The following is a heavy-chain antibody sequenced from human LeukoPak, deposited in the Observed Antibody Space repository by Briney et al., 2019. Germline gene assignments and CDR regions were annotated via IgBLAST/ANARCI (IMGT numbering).Heavy chain of an antibody. CDR2: ISAYNDNT. CDR3: ARDGPYSGSYYDFDH. J-gene: IGHJ4*02. CDR1: GYTFTSYG. Sequence: ASVKVSCKASGYTFTSYGISWVRQAPGQGLEWMGWISAYNDNTNYAQKLQGRITMTTDTSTSTAYMELRSLRSDDTAVYYCARDGPYSGSYYDFDHWGQGTRVTVSS. V-gene: IGHV1-18*01. D-gene: IGHD1-26*01.